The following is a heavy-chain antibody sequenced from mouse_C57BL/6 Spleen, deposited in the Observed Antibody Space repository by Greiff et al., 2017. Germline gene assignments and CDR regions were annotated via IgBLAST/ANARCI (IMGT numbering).Heavy chain of an antibody. J-gene: IGHJ4*01. D-gene: IGHD1-3*01. CDR2: INPAGGGT. Sequence: VQLQESGAELVRPGTSVKLSCKASGYAFTNYLIEWVKQRPGQGLEWIGDINPAGGGTNYNEKFKGKATLTVDKSSSTAYMQLSSLTSEDSAGYACAGEGVIRPMDDWGKGTTVTVSS. V-gene: IGHV1-54*01. CDR1: GYAFTNYL. CDR3: AGEGVIRPMDD.